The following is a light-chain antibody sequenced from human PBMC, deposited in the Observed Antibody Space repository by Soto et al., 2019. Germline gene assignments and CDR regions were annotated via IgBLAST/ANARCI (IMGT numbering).Light chain of an antibody. V-gene: IGLV1-40*01. J-gene: IGLJ1*01. CDR3: QSYDSSLSGYV. Sequence: QSVLTQPPSVSGAPGQRVTISCTGSSSNIGAGYDVHWYQQLPGTAPKLLIYGNSNRPSGVPDRFSGSKSGTSASLAITGLQAEDEADNSCQSYDSSLSGYVFGTGSKVTVL. CDR1: SSNIGAGYD. CDR2: GNS.